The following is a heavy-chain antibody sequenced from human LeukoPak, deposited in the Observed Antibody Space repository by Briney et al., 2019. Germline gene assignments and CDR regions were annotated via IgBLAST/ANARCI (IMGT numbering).Heavy chain of an antibody. Sequence: PSETLSLTCVVSGYSISSGYHWGWIRQPTGKGLEWIGSVYRSGTTYYDPSLKSRVTISVDTSKNQISLKVRSVTAADTAMYYCARENWVFDYWGQGILVTASS. CDR2: VYRSGTT. CDR1: GYSISSGYH. D-gene: IGHD7-27*01. J-gene: IGHJ4*02. V-gene: IGHV4-38-2*02. CDR3: ARENWVFDY.